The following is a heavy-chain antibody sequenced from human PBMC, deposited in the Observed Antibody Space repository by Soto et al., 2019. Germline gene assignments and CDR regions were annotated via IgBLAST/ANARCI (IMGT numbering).Heavy chain of an antibody. CDR3: SKDRDDYVLRCAFDI. CDR2: ISYDGSNK. J-gene: IGHJ3*02. CDR1: GFTFSSYG. V-gene: IGHV3-30*18. Sequence: QVQLVESGGGVVQPGRSLRLSCAASGFTFSSYGMHWVSQAPGKGLEWVAVISYDGSNKYYADSVKGRFTISRDNSKNTLYLQMNSLRAEDTAVYYCSKDRDDYVLRCAFDIWGQGTMVTVSS. D-gene: IGHD3-16*01.